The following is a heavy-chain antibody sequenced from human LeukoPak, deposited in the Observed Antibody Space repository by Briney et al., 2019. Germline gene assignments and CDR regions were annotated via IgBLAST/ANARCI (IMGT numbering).Heavy chain of an antibody. CDR2: IHFSGTI. Sequence: SETLSLTCTVTGGSISSYYWGWSRQPPGKGLEWLGMIHFSGTIYNNPSLMSRVTISVDTSKNQFSLKLTSVTAADTAVYYCTRGFDHAKSGYWGQGTLVTVSS. J-gene: IGHJ4*02. V-gene: IGHV4-39*01. CDR3: TRGFDHAKSGY. CDR1: GGSISSYY. D-gene: IGHD1-14*01.